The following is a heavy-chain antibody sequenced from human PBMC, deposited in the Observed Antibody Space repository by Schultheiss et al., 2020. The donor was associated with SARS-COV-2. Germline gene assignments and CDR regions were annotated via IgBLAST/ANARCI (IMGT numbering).Heavy chain of an antibody. Sequence: GDSLKISCAASGFTFSSYGMHWVRQAPGKGLEWVSVIYSGGITYYADSVKGRFTISRDNSKNTLYLQMNSLRAEDTAVYYCARDLAAAVDNDAFDIWGQRTMVTVS. CDR3: ARDLAAAVDNDAFDI. D-gene: IGHD6-13*01. J-gene: IGHJ3*02. V-gene: IGHV3-53*01. CDR1: GFTFSSYG. CDR2: IYSGGIT.